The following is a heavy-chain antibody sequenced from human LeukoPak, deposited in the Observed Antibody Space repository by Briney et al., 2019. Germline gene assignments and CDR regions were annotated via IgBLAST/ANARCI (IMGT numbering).Heavy chain of an antibody. V-gene: IGHV4-39*07. J-gene: IGHJ4*02. CDR1: GASISSNNYY. CDR2: IYDGGSA. D-gene: IGHD4-17*01. CDR3: AREYGDLDY. Sequence: PSETLSLTCTVSGASISSNNYYWVWIRQPPGKGLEWIASIYDGGSAYYNPSLNSRVTISVDTSENQFSLKLTSVSAADTAVYYCAREYGDLDYWGQGTLVTVSS.